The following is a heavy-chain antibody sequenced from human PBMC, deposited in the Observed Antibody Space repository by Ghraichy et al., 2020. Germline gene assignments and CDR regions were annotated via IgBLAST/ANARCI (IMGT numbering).Heavy chain of an antibody. Sequence: SETLSLTCTVSGGSISGYYWSWIRQPAGKGLEWIGRIYTSGSTNYNPSLKSRVTMSVDTSKNQFSLKLSSVTAADTAVYYCARDQQGGYCSSTSCPYNWFDPWGQGTLVTVSS. D-gene: IGHD2-2*01. J-gene: IGHJ5*02. CDR3: ARDQQGGYCSSTSCPYNWFDP. CDR2: IYTSGST. CDR1: GGSISGYY. V-gene: IGHV4-4*07.